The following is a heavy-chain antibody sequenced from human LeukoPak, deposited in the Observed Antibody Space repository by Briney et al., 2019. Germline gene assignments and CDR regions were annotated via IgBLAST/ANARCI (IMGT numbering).Heavy chain of an antibody. CDR1: GGTFSSYA. CDR3: ATFYYGNSGSFDY. J-gene: IGHJ4*02. Sequence: AASVKVSCKASGGTFSSYAISWVRQAPGQGLEWMGWINPKSGGTNYTQKFQGRVTMTRDTSISTAYMDLSRLRPDDTAVYYCATFYYGNSGSFDYWGQGTLVTVSS. CDR2: INPKSGGT. V-gene: IGHV1-2*02. D-gene: IGHD3-22*01.